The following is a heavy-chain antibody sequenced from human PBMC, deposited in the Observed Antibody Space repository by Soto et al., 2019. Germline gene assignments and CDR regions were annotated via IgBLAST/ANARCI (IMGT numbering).Heavy chain of an antibody. J-gene: IGHJ4*02. CDR1: GVTFSSYA. Sequence: GGSLRLSCAASGVTFSSYAMSWVRQAPGKGLEWVSGISGSGGSTYYADSVKGRFTISRDNSKNTLFLQMNSLRAEDTAVFYCAKHKKFGSSWYYFDYWGQGTPVTVSS. CDR2: ISGSGGST. CDR3: AKHKKFGSSWYYFDY. V-gene: IGHV3-23*01. D-gene: IGHD6-13*01.